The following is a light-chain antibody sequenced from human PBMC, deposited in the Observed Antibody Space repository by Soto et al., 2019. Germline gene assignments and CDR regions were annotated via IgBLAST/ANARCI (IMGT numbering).Light chain of an antibody. CDR1: QSVSSN. Sequence: EIVMTQSPVTLSVSPGERATLSCRASQSVSSNLAWYQQKPGQAPRLLIYGASTRATGVPARFSGSGSGTEFTLTISSLQYEDVAVYYCQQYNNCPPWTFGQGTKVEIK. J-gene: IGKJ1*01. CDR2: GAS. V-gene: IGKV3-15*01. CDR3: QQYNNCPPWT.